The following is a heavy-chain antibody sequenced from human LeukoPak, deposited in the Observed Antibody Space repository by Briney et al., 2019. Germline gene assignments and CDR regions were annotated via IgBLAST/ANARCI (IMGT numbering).Heavy chain of an antibody. CDR1: GGSFSGYY. Sequence: PSETLSLTCAVYGGSFSGYYWSWIRQPPRKGLEWIGEINHSGSTNYNPSLKSRVTISVDTSKNQFSLKLSSVTAADTAVYYCARPHRSGSYFDYWGQGTLVTVSS. V-gene: IGHV4-34*01. J-gene: IGHJ4*02. CDR3: ARPHRSGSYFDY. CDR2: INHSGST. D-gene: IGHD1-26*01.